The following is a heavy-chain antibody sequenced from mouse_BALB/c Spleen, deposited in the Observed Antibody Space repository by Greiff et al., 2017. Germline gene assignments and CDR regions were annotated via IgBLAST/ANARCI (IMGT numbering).Heavy chain of an antibody. Sequence: EVMLVESGGGLVQPGGSLKLSCAASGFDFSRYWMSWVRQAPGKGLEWIGEINPDSSTINYTPSLKDKFIISRDNAKNTLYLQMSKVRSEDTALYYCARPAYDGYPFAYWGQGTLVTVSA. J-gene: IGHJ3*01. CDR2: INPDSSTI. CDR1: GFDFSRYW. CDR3: ARPAYDGYPFAY. V-gene: IGHV4-1*02. D-gene: IGHD2-3*01.